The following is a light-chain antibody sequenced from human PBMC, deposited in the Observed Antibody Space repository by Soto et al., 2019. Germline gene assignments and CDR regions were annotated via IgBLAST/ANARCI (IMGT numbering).Light chain of an antibody. CDR3: QQRSNWPPSIT. CDR2: SAS. V-gene: IGKV3-11*01. Sequence: EIVLTQSPATLSLSPGERVTLSCRASQSVSTNLAWYQQKPGQAPRLLIYSASNRATGIPARFSGSGSGTDLTLTISSLEPEDFAVYYCQQRSNWPPSITFGQGTRLEIK. J-gene: IGKJ5*01. CDR1: QSVSTN.